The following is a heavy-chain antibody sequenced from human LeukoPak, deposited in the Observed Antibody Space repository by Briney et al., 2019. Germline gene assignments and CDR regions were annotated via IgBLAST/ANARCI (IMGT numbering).Heavy chain of an antibody. CDR1: GFTFGDYA. CDR2: ISYDGSNK. J-gene: IGHJ4*02. D-gene: IGHD4-17*01. Sequence: GGSLRLSCTASGFTFGDYAMSWVRQAPGKGLEWVAVISYDGSNKYYADSVKGRFTISRDNSKNTLYLQMNSLRAEDTAVYYCASGTYGDYVVDYFDYWGQGTLVTVSS. CDR3: ASGTYGDYVVDYFDY. V-gene: IGHV3-30-3*01.